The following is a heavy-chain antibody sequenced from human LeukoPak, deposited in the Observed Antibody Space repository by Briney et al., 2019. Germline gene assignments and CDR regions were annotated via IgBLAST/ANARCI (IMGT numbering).Heavy chain of an antibody. Sequence: PSETLSLTCTVSGDSISSGGYYWSWIRQHPGKGLEWIGYIYYSGSTYYNPSLKSRVTISVDTSKNQFSLKLSSVTAADTAVYYCARTYYYDSSGYDYWGQGTLVTVSS. CDR2: IYYSGST. D-gene: IGHD3-22*01. CDR1: GDSISSGGYY. V-gene: IGHV4-31*03. J-gene: IGHJ4*02. CDR3: ARTYYYDSSGYDY.